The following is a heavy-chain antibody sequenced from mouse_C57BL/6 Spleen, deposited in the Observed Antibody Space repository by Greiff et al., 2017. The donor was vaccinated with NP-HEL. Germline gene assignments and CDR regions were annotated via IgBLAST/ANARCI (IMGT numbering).Heavy chain of an antibody. D-gene: IGHD3-2*02. CDR2: INPNNGGT. CDR3: ARSGSSGYDY. J-gene: IGHJ2*01. CDR1: GYTFTDYN. Sequence: VQLKESGPELVKPGASVKIPCKASGYTFTDYNMDWVKQSHGKSLEWIGDINPNNGGTIYNQKFKGKATLTVDKSSSTAYMELRSLTSEDTAVYYCARSGSSGYDYWGQGTTLTVSS. V-gene: IGHV1-18*01.